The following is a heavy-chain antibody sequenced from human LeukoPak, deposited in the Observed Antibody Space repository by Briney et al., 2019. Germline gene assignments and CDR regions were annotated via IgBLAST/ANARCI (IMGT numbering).Heavy chain of an antibody. Sequence: GGSLRLSCAASGFTVSNNYMSWVRQAPGKGLEWGSVIYSAGSTFYADSVKGRFTISRDNSNNTVYLQMNSLRAEDTAVYYCARDGSGSSYNWFDPWGQGTLVTVSS. CDR3: ARDGSGSSYNWFDP. J-gene: IGHJ5*02. D-gene: IGHD3-10*01. V-gene: IGHV3-66*01. CDR1: GFTVSNNY. CDR2: IYSAGST.